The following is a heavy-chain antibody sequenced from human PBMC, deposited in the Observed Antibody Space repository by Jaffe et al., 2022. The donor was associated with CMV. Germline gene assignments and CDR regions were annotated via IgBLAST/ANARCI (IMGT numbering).Heavy chain of an antibody. CDR1: GGSISSSSYY. Sequence: QLQLQESGPGLVKPSETLSLTCTVSGGSISSSSYYWGWIRQPPGKGLEWIGSIYYSGSTYYNPSLKSRVTISVDTSKNQFSLKLSSVTAADTAVYYCARHKAAAGTGYYFDYWGQGTLVTVSS. D-gene: IGHD6-13*01. V-gene: IGHV4-39*01. CDR2: IYYSGST. CDR3: ARHKAAAGTGYYFDY. J-gene: IGHJ4*02.